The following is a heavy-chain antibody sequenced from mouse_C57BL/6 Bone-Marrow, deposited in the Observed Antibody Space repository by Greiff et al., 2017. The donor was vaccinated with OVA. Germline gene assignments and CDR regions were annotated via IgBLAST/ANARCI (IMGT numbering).Heavy chain of an antibody. D-gene: IGHD1-1*01. CDR1: GFSLTSYG. CDR2: IWSGGST. J-gene: IGHJ1*03. CDR3: ARNPLSTVVATDWYFDV. V-gene: IGHV2-2*01. Sequence: VKLVESGPGLVQPSQSLSITCTVSGFSLTSYGVHWVRQSPGKGLEWLGVIWSGGSTDYNAAFISRLSISKDNSKSQVFFKMNSLQADDTAIYYCARNPLSTVVATDWYFDVWGTGTTVTVSS.